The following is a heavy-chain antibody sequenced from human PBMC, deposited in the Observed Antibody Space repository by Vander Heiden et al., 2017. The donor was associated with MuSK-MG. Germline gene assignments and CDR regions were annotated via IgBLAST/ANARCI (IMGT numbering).Heavy chain of an antibody. CDR1: GFTFSSYS. CDR3: ARDRSSWYQGWFDP. D-gene: IGHD6-13*01. CDR2: ISSSSSYI. J-gene: IGHJ5*02. V-gene: IGHV3-21*01. Sequence: EVQLVESGGGLVKPGGSLRLSCAASGFTFSSYSMNWVRQAPGKGLEWVSSISSSSSYIYYADAGKGRFTISRENAKNALYLQMNSMRDEDKAVYYCARDRSSWYQGWFDPWGQGNLVTVSS.